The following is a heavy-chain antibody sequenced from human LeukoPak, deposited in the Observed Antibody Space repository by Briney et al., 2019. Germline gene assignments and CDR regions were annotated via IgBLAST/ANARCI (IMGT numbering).Heavy chain of an antibody. J-gene: IGHJ4*02. CDR2: FDPEDGET. Sequence: ASVKVSCKVSGYTLTELSMHWVRQAPGKGLEWMGGFDPEDGETIYAQKFQGRVTMTEDTSTDTAYMELSSLRSEDTAVYYCATASQDYYDSSGYFNWGQGTLVTVSS. CDR1: GYTLTELS. V-gene: IGHV1-24*01. CDR3: ATASQDYYDSSGYFN. D-gene: IGHD3-22*01.